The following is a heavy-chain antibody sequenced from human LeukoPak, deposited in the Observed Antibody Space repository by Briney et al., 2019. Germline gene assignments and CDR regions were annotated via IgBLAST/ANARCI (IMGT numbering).Heavy chain of an antibody. J-gene: IGHJ4*02. CDR3: ARDSSWNYYDSSGHFDY. CDR1: GYTFTSYG. Sequence: ASVKVSCKASGYTFTSYGISWVRQDSGQGLEWMGWISAYNGNTNYAQKLQGRVTMTTDTSTSTAYMELRSLRSDDTAVYYCARDSSWNYYDSSGHFDYWGQGTLVTVSS. CDR2: ISAYNGNT. V-gene: IGHV1-18*01. D-gene: IGHD3-22*01.